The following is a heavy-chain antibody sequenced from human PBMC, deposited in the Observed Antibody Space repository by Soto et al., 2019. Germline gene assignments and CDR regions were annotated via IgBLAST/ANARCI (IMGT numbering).Heavy chain of an antibody. D-gene: IGHD1-1*01. V-gene: IGHV1-18*01. J-gene: IGHJ4*02. CDR1: GYGFNTYG. CDR3: ARGRYGDY. Sequence: QIHLVQSGAEVKKPGASVKVSCKGSGYGFNTYGITWVRQAPGQGLEWMAWISAHNVNTNYAQKLQGRVTVTRDTSTSTAYMALRSLRSDDTAGYYCARGRYGDYWGQGALVTVSS. CDR2: ISAHNVNT.